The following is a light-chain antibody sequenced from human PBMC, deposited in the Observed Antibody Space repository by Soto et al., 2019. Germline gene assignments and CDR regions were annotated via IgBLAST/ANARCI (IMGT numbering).Light chain of an antibody. CDR2: GAS. J-gene: IGKJ1*01. CDR3: QQYGSSGT. V-gene: IGKV3-20*01. CDR1: QSVSSSY. Sequence: IVVPQSPGTLSLSPGALATLSCRASQSVSSSYLAWYQQKPGQAPRLLIYGASNRATGIPDRFSGSGSGTDFTLTISRLEPEDFAVYYCQQYGSSGTVGQGGKVDIK.